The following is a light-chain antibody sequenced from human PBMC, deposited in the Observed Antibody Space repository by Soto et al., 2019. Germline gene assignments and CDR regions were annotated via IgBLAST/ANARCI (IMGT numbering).Light chain of an antibody. CDR1: SEHSSYA. CDR3: QTWGTGIVV. J-gene: IGLJ2*01. Sequence: QSVLTQSPSASASLGASVKFTCTLSSEHSSYAIAWHQQQPEKGPRYLMKLNSDGSHNKGDGIPDRFSGSSSGAERYLTISSLQSEDEADYYCQTWGTGIVVFGGGTNLTVL. CDR2: LNSDGSH. V-gene: IGLV4-69*01.